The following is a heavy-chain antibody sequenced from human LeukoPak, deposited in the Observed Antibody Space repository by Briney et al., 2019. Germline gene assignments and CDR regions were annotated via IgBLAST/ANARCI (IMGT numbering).Heavy chain of an antibody. D-gene: IGHD1-26*01. J-gene: IGHJ4*02. V-gene: IGHV1-2*04. CDR2: INPNSGGT. Sequence: ASVKVSCKASGYTFTGYYMHWVRQAPGQGLERMGWINPNSGGTNYAQKFQGWVTMTRDTSISTAYMELSRLRSDDTAVYYCARGSGSYLQGFDYWGQGTLVTVSS. CDR3: ARGSGSYLQGFDY. CDR1: GYTFTGYY.